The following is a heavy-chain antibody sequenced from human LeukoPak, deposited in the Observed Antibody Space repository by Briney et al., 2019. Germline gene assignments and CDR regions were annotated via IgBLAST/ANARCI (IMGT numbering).Heavy chain of an antibody. V-gene: IGHV1-69*05. CDR1: GGTFSSYA. CDR2: IIPIFGTA. Sequence: SVKVSCKASGGTFSSYAISWVRQAPGQGLEWMGGIIPIFGTANYAQKFQGRVTITTDESTSTAYMELSSLRSEDTAVYYCAQRGGSYYWAFDIGGQGTVVTVSA. CDR3: AQRGGSYYWAFDI. D-gene: IGHD1-26*01. J-gene: IGHJ3*02.